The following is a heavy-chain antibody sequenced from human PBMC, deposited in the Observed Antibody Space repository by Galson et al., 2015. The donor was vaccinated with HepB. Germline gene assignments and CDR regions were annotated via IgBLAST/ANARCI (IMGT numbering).Heavy chain of an antibody. CDR1: GYTFTSYA. V-gene: IGHV1-3*01. CDR3: ARDATPHFITMVRGVMRGAFDI. D-gene: IGHD3-10*01. J-gene: IGHJ3*02. CDR2: INAGNGNT. Sequence: SVKVSCKASGYTFTSYAMHWVRQAPGQRLEWMGWINAGNGNTKYSQKFQGRVTITRDTSASTAYMELSSLRSEDTAVYYCARDATPHFITMVRGVMRGAFDIWGQGTMVTVSS.